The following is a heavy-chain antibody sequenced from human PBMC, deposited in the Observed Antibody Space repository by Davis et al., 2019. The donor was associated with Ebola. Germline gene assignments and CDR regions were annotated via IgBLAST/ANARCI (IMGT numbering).Heavy chain of an antibody. CDR2: ISSSSSYI. CDR3: ARALWLGGSVDY. D-gene: IGHD5-18*01. V-gene: IGHV3-21*01. J-gene: IGHJ4*02. CDR1: GFTFSSYS. Sequence: GGSLRLSCAASGFTFSSYSMNWVRQAPGKGLEWVSSISSSSSYIYYADSVKGRFTISRDNAKNSLYLQMNSLRDEDTAVYYCARALWLGGSVDYWGQGTLVTVSS.